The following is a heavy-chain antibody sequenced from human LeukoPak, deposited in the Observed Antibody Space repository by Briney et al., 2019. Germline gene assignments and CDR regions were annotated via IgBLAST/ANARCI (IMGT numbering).Heavy chain of an antibody. CDR2: IYYSGST. J-gene: IGHJ4*02. D-gene: IGHD6-13*01. Sequence: SETQSLTCTVSGGSISSYYWSWIRQPPGKGLEWIGYIYYSGSTNYNPSLKSRVTISVDTSKNQFSLKLSSVTAADTAVYYCARAYSSSWYGFDYWGQGTLVTASS. CDR3: ARAYSSSWYGFDY. V-gene: IGHV4-59*01. CDR1: GGSISSYY.